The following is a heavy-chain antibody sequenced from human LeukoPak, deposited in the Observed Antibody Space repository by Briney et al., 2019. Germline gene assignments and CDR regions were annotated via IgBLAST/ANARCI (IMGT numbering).Heavy chain of an antibody. CDR2: ISVYNGGNT. J-gene: IGHJ6*03. CDR3: AREIRGRQDYYYYMDV. D-gene: IGHD3-16*01. Sequence: GASVKVSCKASGYTFTSYGITWVLQAPGQGLECMGWISVYNGGNTNYSPNLQGRVTMTTDTSTSTAYMELSSLRSDDTAVYYCAREIRGRQDYYYYMDVWGKGTTVTVSS. V-gene: IGHV1-18*01. CDR1: GYTFTSYG.